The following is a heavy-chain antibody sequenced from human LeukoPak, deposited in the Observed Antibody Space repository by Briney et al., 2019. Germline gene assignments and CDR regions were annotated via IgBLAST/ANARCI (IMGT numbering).Heavy chain of an antibody. CDR3: ARSMGGSGSYFNWFDP. CDR2: IYYSGST. Sequence: SETLSLTCTVSGGSISSGGYYWSWIRQHPGKGLEWIGYIYYSGSTYYNPSLKSRVTISVDTSKNQFSLKLSSVTAADTAVYYCARSMGGSGSYFNWFDPWGQGTLVTVSS. CDR1: GGSISSGGYY. D-gene: IGHD3-10*01. J-gene: IGHJ5*02. V-gene: IGHV4-31*03.